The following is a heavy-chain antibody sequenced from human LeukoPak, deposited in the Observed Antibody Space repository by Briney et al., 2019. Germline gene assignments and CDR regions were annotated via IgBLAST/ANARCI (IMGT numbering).Heavy chain of an antibody. D-gene: IGHD7-27*01. J-gene: IGHJ4*02. CDR3: SGDPGDY. Sequence: PGGSLRLSCAASGFTVSSNYMSWVRQAPGKGLEWMANINQDGSETYYVDSVEGRFTISRDNAKNSLFLQMSSLRAEDTAVYFCSGDPGDYWGQGTLVTVSS. V-gene: IGHV3-7*04. CDR1: GFTVSSNY. CDR2: INQDGSET.